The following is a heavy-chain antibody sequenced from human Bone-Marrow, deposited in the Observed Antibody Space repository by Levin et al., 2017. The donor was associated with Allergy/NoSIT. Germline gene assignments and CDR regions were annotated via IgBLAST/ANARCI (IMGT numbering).Heavy chain of an antibody. D-gene: IGHD6-13*01. CDR1: GFTFSSYE. J-gene: IGHJ4*02. CDR2: ISSSGSTI. V-gene: IGHV3-48*03. Sequence: PGGSLRLSCAASGFTFSSYEMNWVRQAPGKGLEWVSYISSSGSTIYYADSVKGRFTISRDNAKNSLYLQMNSLRAEDTAVYYCAFSSVGVYSSDYWGQGTLVTVSS. CDR3: AFSSVGVYSSDY.